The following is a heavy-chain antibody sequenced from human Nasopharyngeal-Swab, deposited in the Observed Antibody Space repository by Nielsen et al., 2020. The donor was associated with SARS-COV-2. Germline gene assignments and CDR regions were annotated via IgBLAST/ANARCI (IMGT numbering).Heavy chain of an antibody. CDR2: MNPNSGNT. CDR1: GYTFTSYD. J-gene: IGHJ6*02. D-gene: IGHD1-7*01. Sequence: ASVKVSCKASGYTFTSYDINWERQATGQGLEWMGWMNPNSGNTGYAQKFQGRVTMTRNTSISTAYMELSSLRSEDTAVYYCARGELELYYYYGMDVWGQGTTVTVSS. V-gene: IGHV1-8*01. CDR3: ARGELELYYYYGMDV.